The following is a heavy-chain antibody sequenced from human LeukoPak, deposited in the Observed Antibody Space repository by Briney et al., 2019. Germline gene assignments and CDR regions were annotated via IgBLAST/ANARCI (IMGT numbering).Heavy chain of an antibody. D-gene: IGHD6-13*01. J-gene: IGHJ4*02. CDR1: GGSISSSNW. Sequence: KPSGTLSLTCAVSGGSISSSNWWTWVRPPPGKGLEWIGYIYYSGSTNYNPSLKSRVTISVDTSKNQFSLKLSSVTAADTAVYYCARLISSSWYHEVLLGRDYWGQGTLVTVSS. CDR3: ARLISSSWYHEVLLGRDY. CDR2: IYYSGST. V-gene: IGHV4-4*02.